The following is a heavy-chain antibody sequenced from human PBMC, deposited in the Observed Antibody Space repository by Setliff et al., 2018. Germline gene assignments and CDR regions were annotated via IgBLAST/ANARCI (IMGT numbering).Heavy chain of an antibody. Sequence: SETLSLTCAVYGGSFSGYYWRWIRQPPGKGLEWIGEIYHSGSTNYNPSLKSRVHISVDTSKNQFSLKLSSVTAADTAVYYCASGVPNYDFWSGYYTGSYWFDPWGQGTLVTVSS. CDR1: GGSFSGYY. CDR2: IYHSGST. J-gene: IGHJ5*02. CDR3: ASGVPNYDFWSGYYTGSYWFDP. D-gene: IGHD3-3*01. V-gene: IGHV4-34*01.